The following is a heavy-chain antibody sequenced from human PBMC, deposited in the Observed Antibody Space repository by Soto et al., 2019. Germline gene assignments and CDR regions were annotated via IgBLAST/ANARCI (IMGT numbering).Heavy chain of an antibody. D-gene: IGHD5-18*01. CDR1: GYTFTNYG. CDR3: ARERGTYTYGDC. Sequence: QVQLVQSGAEVRKPGASVKVSCKASGYTFTNYGITWVRQAPGQGLEWMGWDNIYEGSTNYAQKFQGRVTMTTDTSTSTVYLELRSLRYDDTAIYYCARERGTYTYGDCWGQGTLVTVSS. J-gene: IGHJ4*02. CDR2: DNIYEGST. V-gene: IGHV1-18*01.